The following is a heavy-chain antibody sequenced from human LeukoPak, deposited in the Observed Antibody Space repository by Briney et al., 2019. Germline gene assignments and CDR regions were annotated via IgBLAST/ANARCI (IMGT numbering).Heavy chain of an antibody. CDR3: AREYCSGGSCWGDAFDI. J-gene: IGHJ3*02. CDR1: GFTFSSYE. CDR2: ISSSGSAI. Sequence: PGGSLRLSCVASGFTFSSYEMSWVRQAPGKGLEWVSHISSSGSAIYYADSVKGRFTISRDNARKSLYLQMNSLRAEDTAVYYCAREYCSGGSCWGDAFDIWGQGTMVTVSS. D-gene: IGHD2-15*01. V-gene: IGHV3-48*03.